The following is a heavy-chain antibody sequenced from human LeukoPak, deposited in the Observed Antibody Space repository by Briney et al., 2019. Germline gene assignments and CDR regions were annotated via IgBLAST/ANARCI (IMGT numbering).Heavy chain of an antibody. CDR1: GYTFTSYG. V-gene: IGHV1-18*01. Sequence: EASVKVSCKASGYTFTSYGISWVRQAPGQGLEWMGWISAYNGNTNYAQKLQGRVTMTTDTSTSTAYMELRSLRSDDTAVYYCARDRWPPYSTDYYYYMDVWGKGTTVTVSS. CDR3: ARDRWPPYSTDYYYYMDV. D-gene: IGHD2-2*01. CDR2: ISAYNGNT. J-gene: IGHJ6*03.